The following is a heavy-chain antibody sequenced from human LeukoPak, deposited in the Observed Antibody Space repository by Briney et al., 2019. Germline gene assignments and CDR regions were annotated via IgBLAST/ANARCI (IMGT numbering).Heavy chain of an antibody. V-gene: IGHV4-38-2*02. CDR3: ARRGYRPPHYYVDV. CDR1: GYSINIGFH. J-gene: IGHJ6*03. D-gene: IGHD5-18*01. CDR2: MHPTGVR. Sequence: SETLSLTCSVSGYSINIGFHWGWIRQSPEKGLEWLGTMHPTGVRYYNPSLKSRVTVLLDTSKNQFSLNLISVTAADTAVYYCARRGYRPPHYYVDVWGKGTAVTVSS.